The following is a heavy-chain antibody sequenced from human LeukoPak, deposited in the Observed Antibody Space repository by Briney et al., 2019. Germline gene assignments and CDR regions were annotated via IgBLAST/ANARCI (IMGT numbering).Heavy chain of an antibody. CDR3: ARDGEPNHGYCSSTSCYSTLYY. CDR1: GFTFSTYW. J-gene: IGHJ4*02. D-gene: IGHD2-2*02. V-gene: IGHV3-7*03. Sequence: GGSLRLSCAASGFTFSTYWMSWVPQAPGKGLEWVANIKEAGSEKYYGDSVKGRFTISRDNAKNSLYLQMNSLRAEDTAVYYCARDGEPNHGYCSSTSCYSTLYYWGQGTLVTVSS. CDR2: IKEAGSEK.